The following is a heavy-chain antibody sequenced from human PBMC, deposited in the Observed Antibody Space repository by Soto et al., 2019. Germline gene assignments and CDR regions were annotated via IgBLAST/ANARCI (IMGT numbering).Heavy chain of an antibody. Sequence: EVPLLESGGGLVQPGGSLRLSCAASGFTFSSYAMSWVRQAPGKGLEWVSAISGSGGSTYYADSVKGRFTISRDNSKNTLYLQMNSLRAEDTAVYYCAKGGYYDSRFDYWGQGTLVTVSS. J-gene: IGHJ4*02. CDR2: ISGSGGST. CDR1: GFTFSSYA. D-gene: IGHD3-22*01. V-gene: IGHV3-23*01. CDR3: AKGGYYDSRFDY.